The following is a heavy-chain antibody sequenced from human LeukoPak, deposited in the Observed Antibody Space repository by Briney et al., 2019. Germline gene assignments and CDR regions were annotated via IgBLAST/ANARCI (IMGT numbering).Heavy chain of an antibody. Sequence: PSETLSLTCTVSGGPISSYYWSWIRQPPGEGLEWIGYIYYSGSTNYNPSLKSRVTISVDTSKNQFSLKLSSVTAADTAVYYCARERDGMDVWGQGTTVTVSS. CDR2: IYYSGST. CDR1: GGPISSYY. J-gene: IGHJ6*02. CDR3: ARERDGMDV. V-gene: IGHV4-59*01.